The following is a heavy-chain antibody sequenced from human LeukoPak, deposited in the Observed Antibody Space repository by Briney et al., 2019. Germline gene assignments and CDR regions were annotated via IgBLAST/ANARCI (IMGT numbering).Heavy chain of an antibody. CDR3: ARGPSSCYSYSGDQRFDY. Sequence: GGSLRLSCAASGFTFSSYAMHWVRQAPGEGLEWVAVISYDGSNKYYADSVKGRFTISRDNSKNTLYLQMNSLRAEDTAVYYCARGPSSCYSYSGDQRFDYWGQGTLVTVSS. D-gene: IGHD6-13*01. CDR1: GFTFSSYA. J-gene: IGHJ4*02. CDR2: ISYDGSNK. V-gene: IGHV3-30*01.